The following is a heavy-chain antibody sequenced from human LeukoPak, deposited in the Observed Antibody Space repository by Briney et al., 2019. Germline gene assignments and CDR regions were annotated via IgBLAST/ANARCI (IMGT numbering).Heavy chain of an antibody. D-gene: IGHD1-7*01. CDR1: GFTFSSYE. Sequence: GGSLRLSCAASGFTFSSYEMNWVRQAPGKGLEWVSYISSSGSTIYYADSVKGRFTISRDNAKNSLYLQMNSLRAEDTALYYCARAGLYNWNYEGTAYFDYWGQGTLVTVSS. CDR3: ARAGLYNWNYEGTAYFDY. V-gene: IGHV3-48*03. J-gene: IGHJ4*02. CDR2: ISSSGSTI.